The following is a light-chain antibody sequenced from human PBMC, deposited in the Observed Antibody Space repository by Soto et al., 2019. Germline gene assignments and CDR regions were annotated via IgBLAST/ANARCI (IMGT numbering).Light chain of an antibody. J-gene: IGKJ1*01. CDR2: GVS. CDR1: QSISSSY. CDR3: QQYTDSRT. Sequence: ESVFNQSPCTLSLSQGERDTLSCRASQSISSSYFAWYQQKPGQAPRLLVYGVSSRATDVPDRFSGSGSGTDFTLTISRLEPEDFAVYYCQQYTDSRTFGQGTKVDIK. V-gene: IGKV3-20*01.